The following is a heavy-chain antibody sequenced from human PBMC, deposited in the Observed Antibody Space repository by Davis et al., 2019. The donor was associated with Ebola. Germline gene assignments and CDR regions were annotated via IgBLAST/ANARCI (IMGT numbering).Heavy chain of an antibody. Sequence: AASVKVSCKASRYTFTSYGLNWVRQATGQGLEWMGWMNPNSGNTGYAQKFQGRVTMTRNTSISTAYMELSSMRSEDTAVYYCARGKSYYYYGMDVWGQGTTVTVSS. CDR2: MNPNSGNT. CDR1: RYTFTSYG. V-gene: IGHV1-8*02. J-gene: IGHJ6*02. CDR3: ARGKSYYYYGMDV.